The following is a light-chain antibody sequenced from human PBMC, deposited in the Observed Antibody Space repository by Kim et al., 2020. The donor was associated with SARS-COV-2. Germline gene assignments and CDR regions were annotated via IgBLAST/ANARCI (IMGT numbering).Light chain of an antibody. CDR3: NSWDSNDNVV. V-gene: IGLV3-19*01. J-gene: IGLJ2*01. Sequence: ALGQTVRIKCQGDSLRSYYATWYQQKPGQAPIVVIYGKNNRPSGIPDRFSGSSSGNTASLTITGTQAVDEADYYCNSWDSNDNVVFGGGTQLTVL. CDR1: SLRSYY. CDR2: GKN.